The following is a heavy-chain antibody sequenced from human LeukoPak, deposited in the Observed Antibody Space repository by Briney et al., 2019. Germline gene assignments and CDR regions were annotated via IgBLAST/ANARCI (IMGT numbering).Heavy chain of an antibody. V-gene: IGHV3-23*01. Sequence: PGGSLRLSCAASGFTFSTYSMNWVRQAPGKGLEWVSGISGSGGATYYADSVKGRFTISRDDPHNTLYLQMNSLRAEDTAVYFCARGGVDYYGSGTYYPMYYFDYWGQGALVTVSS. J-gene: IGHJ4*02. CDR1: GFTFSTYS. CDR2: ISGSGGAT. D-gene: IGHD3-10*01. CDR3: ARGGVDYYGSGTYYPMYYFDY.